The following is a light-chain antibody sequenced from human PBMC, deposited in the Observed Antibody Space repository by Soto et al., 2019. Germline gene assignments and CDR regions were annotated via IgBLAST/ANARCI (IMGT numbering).Light chain of an antibody. J-gene: IGKJ3*01. CDR3: HQDYNIPFT. Sequence: DIVMTQSPDSLAVSLGERATINCKSSQSVLYSSNNKNYLAWYQQKPGQPPKLLIYWASTRESGVPDRFSGSGSGKDFTLTISSLQAEDVAVYYCHQDYNIPFTVGPGTKVDIK. V-gene: IGKV4-1*01. CDR2: WAS. CDR1: QSVLYSSNNKNY.